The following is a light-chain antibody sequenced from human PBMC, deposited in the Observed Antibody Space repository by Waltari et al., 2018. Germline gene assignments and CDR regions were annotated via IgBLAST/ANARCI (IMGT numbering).Light chain of an antibody. J-gene: IGKJ4*01. V-gene: IGKV3-11*01. CDR3: QQRTSWPPGLS. CDR1: QSVSNN. CDR2: DVS. Sequence: EIVLTQSPATLSLSHGERATLSCRASQSVSNNLALYQQKPGQAPRLLIYDVSSRATGIPARISARGAGTDFTLTISSLEPEDSAVYYCQQRTSWPPGLSFGGGTNVEIK.